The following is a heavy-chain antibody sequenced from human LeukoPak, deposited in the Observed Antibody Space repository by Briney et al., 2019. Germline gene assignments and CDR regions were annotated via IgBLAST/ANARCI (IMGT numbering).Heavy chain of an antibody. J-gene: IGHJ6*03. CDR3: ARLLGGDPYYMDV. D-gene: IGHD3-3*01. Sequence: PETLSLTCTVSGGSISTYYWTWIRQPPGKGLEWIGYLYYSGTTDYNPSLKSRVTISGDTSKNQYSLKLTSVTAADTAVYYCARLLGGDPYYMDVWGEGTTVTVSS. CDR1: GGSISTYY. V-gene: IGHV4-59*01. CDR2: LYYSGTT.